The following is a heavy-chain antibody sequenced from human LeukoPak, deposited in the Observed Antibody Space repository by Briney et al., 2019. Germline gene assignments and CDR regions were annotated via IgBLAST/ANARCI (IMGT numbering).Heavy chain of an antibody. Sequence: PSETLSLTCTVSGGSISSYYWSWIRQPAGKGLEWIGRIYTSGSTNYNPSLKSRVTMSVDTSKNQFSLKLSSVTAADTAVYYCARNPVAVAGTSAFDNWGQGTMVTVSS. D-gene: IGHD6-19*01. CDR3: ARNPVAVAGTSAFDN. CDR1: GGSISSYY. CDR2: IYTSGST. J-gene: IGHJ3*02. V-gene: IGHV4-4*07.